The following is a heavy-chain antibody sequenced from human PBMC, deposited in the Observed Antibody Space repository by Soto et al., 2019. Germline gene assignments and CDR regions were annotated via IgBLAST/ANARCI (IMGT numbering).Heavy chain of an antibody. D-gene: IGHD4-17*01. CDR1: GGTFSSYA. CDR2: IIPIFGTA. Sequence: QVQLVQSGAEVKKPGSSVKVSCKASGGTFSSYAISWVRQAPGQGLEWMGGIIPIFGTANYAQKFQGRVTITADESTSTAYMELSSLRSEDTAVYYCARDPMPPYDYCGNSGMGYAFDIWGQGTMVTVSS. J-gene: IGHJ3*02. CDR3: ARDPMPPYDYCGNSGMGYAFDI. V-gene: IGHV1-69*01.